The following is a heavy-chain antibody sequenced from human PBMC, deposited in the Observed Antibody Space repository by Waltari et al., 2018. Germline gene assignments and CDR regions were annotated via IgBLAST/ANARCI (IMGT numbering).Heavy chain of an antibody. V-gene: IGHV4-61*02. CDR2: IYTSGST. D-gene: IGHD3-16*02. J-gene: IGHJ4*02. CDR1: GGSIRSGSYY. Sequence: QVQLQESGPGLVKPSQTLSLTCTVSGGSIRSGSYYWSWLRQPAGKGLEWIGRIYTSGSTNYNPSLKSRVTISVDTSKNQFSLKLSSVTAADTAVYYCAREREIPWDDYVWGSYRFIDYWGQGTLVTVSS. CDR3: AREREIPWDDYVWGSYRFIDY.